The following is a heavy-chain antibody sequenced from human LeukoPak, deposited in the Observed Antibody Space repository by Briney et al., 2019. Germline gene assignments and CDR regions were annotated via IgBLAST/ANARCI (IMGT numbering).Heavy chain of an antibody. Sequence: GGSLRLSCAASGFRFSSCRMSWVRQAPGKGLEWVANIKQDGSETKYLDSVKGRFTISRDNAKNSLSLQMNSLRAEDMAVYYCATFRGTNAYIDNWGQGTLVTVSS. CDR2: IKQDGSET. V-gene: IGHV3-7*03. D-gene: IGHD2-8*01. CDR3: ATFRGTNAYIDN. J-gene: IGHJ4*02. CDR1: GFRFSSCR.